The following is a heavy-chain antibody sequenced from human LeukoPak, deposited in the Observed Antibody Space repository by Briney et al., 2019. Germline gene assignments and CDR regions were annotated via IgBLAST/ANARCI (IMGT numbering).Heavy chain of an antibody. CDR2: INHSGST. CDR1: GGSFSGYY. CDR3: ARGRYDP. V-gene: IGHV4-34*01. Sequence: SETLSLTCAVYGGSFSGYYWSWIRQPPGKGLEWIGEINHSGSTNYNPSLKSRVTISVDTSKNQFSLKLSSVTAADTAVYYCARGRYDPWGQGTLVTVSS. J-gene: IGHJ5*02.